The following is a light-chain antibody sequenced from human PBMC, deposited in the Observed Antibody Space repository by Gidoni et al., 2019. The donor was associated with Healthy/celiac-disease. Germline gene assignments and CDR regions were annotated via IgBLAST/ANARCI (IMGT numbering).Light chain of an antibody. CDR3: AAWDDSLNGS. CDR1: SSNIGSNT. J-gene: IGLJ2*01. Sequence: QSVLTQPPSSSGTPGQRVTISCSGRSSNIGSNTVNWYQQLPGTAPKLLIYSNNQRPSGVPDRFSGSKSGTSASLAISGLQSEDEADYYCAAWDDSLNGSFGGGTKLTVL. V-gene: IGLV1-44*01. CDR2: SNN.